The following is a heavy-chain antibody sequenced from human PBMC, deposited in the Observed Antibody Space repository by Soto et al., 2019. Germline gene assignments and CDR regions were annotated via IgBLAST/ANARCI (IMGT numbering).Heavy chain of an antibody. D-gene: IGHD1-1*01. CDR2: INHSGTT. CDR1: GGSFSGYQ. Sequence: TSETLSLTCGVYGGSFSGYQWNWIRQSPGQGLEWIGEINHSGTTKYNPSLESRINLSVDTSKKQFSLKMFSVTAADTAIYYCARGWRFDPWGRGTQVTVSS. CDR3: ARGWRFDP. J-gene: IGHJ5*02. V-gene: IGHV4-34*01.